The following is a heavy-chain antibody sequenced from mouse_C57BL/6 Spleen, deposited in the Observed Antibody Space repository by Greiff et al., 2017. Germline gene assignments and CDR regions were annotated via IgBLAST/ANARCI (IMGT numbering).Heavy chain of an antibody. Sequence: VQLQQSGAELVRPGASVKLSCTASGFNIKDDYMHWVKQRPEQGLEWIGWIDPENGDTEYASKFQGKATITADTSTNTAYLQLSSLTSEDTAVYYCTTGVTTVPSFAYWGQGTMVTVSA. J-gene: IGHJ3*01. V-gene: IGHV14-4*01. D-gene: IGHD1-1*01. CDR3: TTGVTTVPSFAY. CDR1: GFNIKDDY. CDR2: IDPENGDT.